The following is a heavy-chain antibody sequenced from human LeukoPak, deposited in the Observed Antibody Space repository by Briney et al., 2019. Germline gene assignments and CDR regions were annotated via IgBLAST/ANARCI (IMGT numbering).Heavy chain of an antibody. Sequence: ASVKVSCKASGYTFIGYYMHWVRQAPGQGLEWMGWINPNSGDTNYAQKFQGRVTMTRDTSISTAYMEVSRLRSDDTAVYYCARVAVEMASWFDPWGQGTLVTVSS. J-gene: IGHJ5*02. CDR1: GYTFIGYY. D-gene: IGHD5-24*01. V-gene: IGHV1-2*02. CDR3: ARVAVEMASWFDP. CDR2: INPNSGDT.